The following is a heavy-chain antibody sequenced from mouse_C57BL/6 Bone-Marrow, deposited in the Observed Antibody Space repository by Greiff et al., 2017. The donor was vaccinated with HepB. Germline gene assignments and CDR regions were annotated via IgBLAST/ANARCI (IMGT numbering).Heavy chain of an antibody. CDR3: ARKGVLWYFDV. Sequence: VQLQQSGTVLARPGASVKMSCKTSGYTFTSYWMHWVKQRPGRGLEWIGRIDPNSGGTKYNEKFKSKATLTVDKPSSTAYMQLSSLTSEDSAVYYCARKGVLWYFDVWGTGTTVTVSS. J-gene: IGHJ1*03. CDR1: GYTFTSYW. V-gene: IGHV1-72*01. CDR2: IDPNSGGT.